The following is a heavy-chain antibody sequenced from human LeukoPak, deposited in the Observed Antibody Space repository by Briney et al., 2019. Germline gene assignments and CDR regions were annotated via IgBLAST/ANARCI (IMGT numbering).Heavy chain of an antibody. CDR1: GYSFTSYW. CDR3: ARLHYYDILTGYLYYFDY. D-gene: IGHD3-9*01. J-gene: IGHJ4*02. CDR2: IYPGDSDT. V-gene: IGHV5-51*01. Sequence: GESLKISRKGSGYSFTSYWIGWVRQMPGKGLEWMGIIYPGDSDTRYSPSFQGQVTISADKSISTAYLQWSSLKASDTAMYYCARLHYYDILTGYLYYFDYWGQGTLVTVSS.